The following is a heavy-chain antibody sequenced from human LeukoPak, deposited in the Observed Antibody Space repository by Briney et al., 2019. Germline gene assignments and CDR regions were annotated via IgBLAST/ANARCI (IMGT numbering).Heavy chain of an antibody. V-gene: IGHV4-39*01. CDR1: GGSISSSSYY. CDR3: ARHGGYSSSSYDY. CDR2: IYYSGST. Sequence: PETLSLTCTVSGGSISSSSYYWGWIRQPPGKGLEWIGSIYYSGSTYYNPSLKSRVTISVDTSKNQFSLKLSSVTAADTAVYYCARHGGYSSSSYDYWGQGTLVTVSS. J-gene: IGHJ4*02. D-gene: IGHD6-6*01.